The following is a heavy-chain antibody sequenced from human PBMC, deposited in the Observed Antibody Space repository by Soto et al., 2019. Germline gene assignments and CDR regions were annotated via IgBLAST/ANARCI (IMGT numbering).Heavy chain of an antibody. D-gene: IGHD2-2*01. J-gene: IGHJ3*02. CDR3: ARDRHRGGYCSSTSCPHDAFDI. CDR2: IYYSGST. CDR1: GGSISSGGYY. V-gene: IGHV4-31*03. Sequence: TLSLTCTVSGGSISSGGYYWSWILQHPGKGLEWIGYIYYSGSTYYNPSLKSRVTISVDTSKNQFSLKLSSVTAADTAVYYCARDRHRGGYCSSTSCPHDAFDIWGQGTMVTVSS.